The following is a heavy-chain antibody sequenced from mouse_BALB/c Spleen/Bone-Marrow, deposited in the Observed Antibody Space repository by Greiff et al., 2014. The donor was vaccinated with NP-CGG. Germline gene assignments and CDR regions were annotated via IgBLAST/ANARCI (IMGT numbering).Heavy chain of an antibody. CDR1: GFSLTSYG. J-gene: IGHJ4*01. CDR2: IWSDGST. CDR3: ARRGSFYAMDY. Sequence: VKLMESGPGLVAPSQSLSITCTISGFSLTSYGVHWVRQPPGRGLEWLVVIWSDGSTTYNSALKSRLSISKDNSKSQVFLKMNSLQTDDTAMYYCARRGSFYAMDYWGQGTSVTVSS. V-gene: IGHV2-6-1*01.